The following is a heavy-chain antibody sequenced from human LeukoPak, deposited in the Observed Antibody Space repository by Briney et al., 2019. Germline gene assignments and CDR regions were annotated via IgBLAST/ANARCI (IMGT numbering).Heavy chain of an antibody. Sequence: GESLKISCKASGFSFTNYWIGWVRQIPGKDPTWMGFIHPGDSDTTYSPSFQGQVTITADKSISTAYLQWSSLKAPDTAMYYCARQSRDALDIWGQGTVVTVSS. J-gene: IGHJ3*02. V-gene: IGHV5-51*01. CDR2: IHPGDSDT. CDR3: ARQSRDALDI. CDR1: GFSFTNYW.